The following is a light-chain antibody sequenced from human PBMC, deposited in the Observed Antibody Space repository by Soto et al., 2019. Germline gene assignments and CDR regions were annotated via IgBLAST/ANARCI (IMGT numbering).Light chain of an antibody. J-gene: IGKJ1*01. Sequence: EIVMTQSPATLSVSPGERATLSCRASQSVSSNLAWYQQKPGQAPRLLIYGASTRATGIPARFSGSGSGTEFTLTISSLQSEDFAVYYCQQYNNWPRVTFGQGTKVELK. V-gene: IGKV3-15*01. CDR2: GAS. CDR1: QSVSSN. CDR3: QQYNNWPRVT.